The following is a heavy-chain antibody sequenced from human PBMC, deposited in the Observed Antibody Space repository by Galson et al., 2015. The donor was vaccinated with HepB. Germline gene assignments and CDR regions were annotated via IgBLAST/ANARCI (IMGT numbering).Heavy chain of an antibody. CDR3: ARKNGGNYPYDY. V-gene: IGHV3-23*01. CDR1: GFTFSTYA. CDR2: ISVGAGGIT. D-gene: IGHD4/OR15-4a*01. J-gene: IGHJ4*02. Sequence: SLRLSCAASGFTFSTYAMSWVRQAPGKGLEWVSVISVGAGGITYYADSVKGRFTISRDNSTNTLYLQMNSLRAEDTAVYYCARKNGGNYPYDYWGQGTLVTVSS.